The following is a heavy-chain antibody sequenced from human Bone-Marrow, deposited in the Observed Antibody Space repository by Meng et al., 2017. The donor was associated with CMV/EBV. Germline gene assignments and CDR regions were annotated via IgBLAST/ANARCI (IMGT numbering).Heavy chain of an antibody. CDR2: LNPNSGNT. CDR3: ARGDYYDFWSGYYTGYYFDY. Sequence: ASVKVSCKASGYTFTSYDINWVRQATGQGLEWMGWLNPNSGNTGYAQKFQGRVTITRNTSISTAYMELSSMRSEDTAVYYCARGDYYDFWSGYYTGYYFDYWGQGTLVTVSS. J-gene: IGHJ4*02. CDR1: GYTFTSYD. V-gene: IGHV1-8*03. D-gene: IGHD3-3*01.